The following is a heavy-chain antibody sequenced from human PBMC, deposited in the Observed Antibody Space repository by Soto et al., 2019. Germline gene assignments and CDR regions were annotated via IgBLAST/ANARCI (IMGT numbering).Heavy chain of an antibody. CDR1: GDSISSNY. CDR3: ARDRSDSSRADSFDI. J-gene: IGHJ3*02. D-gene: IGHD6-25*01. CDR2: IYRGDAT. V-gene: IGHV3-53*01. Sequence: ETLSLTCPVSGDSISSNYWSWIRQPPGKGLEWVSVIYRGDATHYADSVKGRFTISRDNSKNTVYLQMNSLRAEDTAVYYCARDRSDSSRADSFDIWGQGTMVTVSS.